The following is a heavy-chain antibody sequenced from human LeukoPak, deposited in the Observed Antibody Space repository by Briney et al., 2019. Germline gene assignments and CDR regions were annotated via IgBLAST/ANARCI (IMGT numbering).Heavy chain of an antibody. D-gene: IGHD1-26*01. CDR3: ARDYSGSYLFDY. Sequence: SVKVSCKASGGTFSSYAISWVRQAPGQGLEWMGGIIPIFGTANYAQKFQGRVTITADKSTSTAYMELSSLRSEDTAVYYCARDYSGSYLFDYWGQGTLVTVSS. J-gene: IGHJ4*02. CDR1: GGTFSSYA. V-gene: IGHV1-69*06. CDR2: IIPIFGTA.